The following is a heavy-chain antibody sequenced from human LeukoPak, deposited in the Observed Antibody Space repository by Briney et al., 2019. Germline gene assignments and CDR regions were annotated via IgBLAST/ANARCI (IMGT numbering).Heavy chain of an antibody. CDR1: GFTFSSYS. CDR3: ARVADCGGDCYNLYYYYMDV. Sequence: LTGGSLRLSCAASGFTFSSYSMNWVRQAPGKGLEWVSYISSSSSTIYYADSVKGRFTISRDNAKNSPYLQMNSLRAEDTAVYYCARVADCGGDCYNLYYYYMDVWGKGTTVTVSS. D-gene: IGHD2-21*02. CDR2: ISSSSSTI. J-gene: IGHJ6*03. V-gene: IGHV3-48*04.